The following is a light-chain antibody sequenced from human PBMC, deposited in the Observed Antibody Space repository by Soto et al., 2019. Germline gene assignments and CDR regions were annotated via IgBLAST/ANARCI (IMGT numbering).Light chain of an antibody. V-gene: IGKV3-11*01. CDR3: QQRANWPLT. Sequence: EMVLTQTPATESLSPGERVTLGGRASQSVNIYLAWYQQKPGQAPRLLIYDASNRATGVPARFSGSGSGTDFTLTISSLESEDFAVYYCQQRANWPLTFGGGTKVDIK. J-gene: IGKJ4*01. CDR2: DAS. CDR1: QSVNIY.